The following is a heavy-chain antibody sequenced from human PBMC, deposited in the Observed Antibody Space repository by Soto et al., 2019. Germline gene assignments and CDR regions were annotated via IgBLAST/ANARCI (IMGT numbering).Heavy chain of an antibody. CDR1: GGSISSGGYY. CDR3: ARGLATTRGDWFDP. D-gene: IGHD4-4*01. V-gene: IGHV4-31*03. J-gene: IGHJ5*02. Sequence: QVQLQESGPGLVKPSQTLSLTCTVSGGSISSGGYYWSWIRQHPGKGLEWIGYIYYSGSTYYNPSLKSRVTIAVDTSKSHFSLKLSSVTAADTAVYYCARGLATTRGDWFDPWGQGTLVTVST. CDR2: IYYSGST.